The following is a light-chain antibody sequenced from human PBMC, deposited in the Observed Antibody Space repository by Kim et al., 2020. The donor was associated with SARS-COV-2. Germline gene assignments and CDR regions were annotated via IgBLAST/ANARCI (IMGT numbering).Light chain of an antibody. CDR3: QQYNNWPGS. CDR1: QSVSSN. V-gene: IGKV3-15*01. CDR2: GSS. J-gene: IGKJ2*03. Sequence: SVSPGERATLSCRASQSVSSNVAWYQQKPGQAPRLLIYGSSTRATGIPARFSGGGSGTEFTLTISSLQSEDFAVYYCQQYNNWPGSFGQGTKLEI.